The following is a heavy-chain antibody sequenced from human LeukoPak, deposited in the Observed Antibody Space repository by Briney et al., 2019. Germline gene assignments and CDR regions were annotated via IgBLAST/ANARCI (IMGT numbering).Heavy chain of an antibody. CDR1: GFTFSNYG. CDR2: ISYDGSNK. Sequence: GGSLRLSCAASGFTFSNYGMHWVRQAPGKGLEWVAVISYDGSNKYYADSVKGRFTISRDNSKNTLYLQMNSLRAEDTAMYYCAKDYGWFGELLSWGQGTLVTVSS. CDR3: AKDYGWFGELLS. J-gene: IGHJ4*02. D-gene: IGHD3-10*01. V-gene: IGHV3-30*18.